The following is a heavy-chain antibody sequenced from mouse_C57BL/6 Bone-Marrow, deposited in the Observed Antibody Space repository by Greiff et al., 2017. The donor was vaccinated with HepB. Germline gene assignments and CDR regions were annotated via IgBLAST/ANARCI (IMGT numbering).Heavy chain of an antibody. D-gene: IGHD3-2*02. CDR1: GYTFTSYW. CDR2: IYPGSGST. CDR3: AREDSAGPSWFAY. Sequence: QVQLQQPGAELVKPGASVKLSCKASGYTFTSYWITWVKQRPGQGLEWIGEIYPGSGSTNYNEKFKSKATLTVDTSSSTAYMQLSSLTSEDSAVYYCAREDSAGPSWFAYWGQGTLVTVSA. J-gene: IGHJ3*01. V-gene: IGHV1-55*01.